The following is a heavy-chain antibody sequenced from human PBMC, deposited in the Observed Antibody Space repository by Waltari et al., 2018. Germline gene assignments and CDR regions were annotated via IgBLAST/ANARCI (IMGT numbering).Heavy chain of an antibody. V-gene: IGHV3-7*01. CDR2: IKYDGSQK. CDR1: GFTFSRYW. J-gene: IGHJ4*02. Sequence: EVQLVESGGGLVQPGGSLRLSCGASGFTFSRYWMSWVRQTPGKGLRWVANIKYDGSQKYYVDSVKGRFTISRDNAKNSVYLQMNSLRVEDTAVYYCAKSRGFEYWGQGTLITVSS. CDR3: AKSRGFEY. D-gene: IGHD2-2*01.